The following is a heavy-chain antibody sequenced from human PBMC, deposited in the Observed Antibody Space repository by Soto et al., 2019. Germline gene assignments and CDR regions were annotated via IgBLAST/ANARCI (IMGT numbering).Heavy chain of an antibody. CDR2: ISAYNGNT. CDR3: ARDCDSSGYYRPPDCYSGMDV. D-gene: IGHD3-22*01. V-gene: IGHV1-18*01. J-gene: IGHJ6*02. Sequence: ASLAGTREDYRHTYTCKGSRCARQSHGKGLDWMGWISAYNGNTNYAQKLQGRVTMTTDTSTSTAYMELRSLRSDDTAVYYCARDCDSSGYYRPPDCYSGMDVLVQGTTVTVSS. CDR1: RHTYTCKG.